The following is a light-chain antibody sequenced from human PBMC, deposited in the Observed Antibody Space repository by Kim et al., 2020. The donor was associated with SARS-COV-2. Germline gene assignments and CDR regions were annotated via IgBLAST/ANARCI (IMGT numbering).Light chain of an antibody. CDR1: QSVSSTF. Sequence: EIVLTQSPGTLSLSPGDRATLSCRASQSVSSTFVGWYQQKPGQAPRLLIYATSSRATGIPDRFSGSGSGTDFTLIISRLEPEDSAVYYCQQCASSPWTFGQGTKVDIK. V-gene: IGKV3-20*01. CDR3: QQCASSPWT. J-gene: IGKJ1*01. CDR2: ATS.